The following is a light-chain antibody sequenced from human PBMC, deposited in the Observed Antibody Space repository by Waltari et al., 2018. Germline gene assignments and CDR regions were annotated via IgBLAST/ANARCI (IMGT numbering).Light chain of an antibody. Sequence: QSALTQPPSPSGSPGQSVTLSCPGTNSDVGTSNYVSWFQQHPGRAPKLLIYEVNKRPSGVPDRFSGSKSDNRASLTVSGLQADDEAVYHCSSYAGSNTLVFGGGTKLTVL. V-gene: IGLV2-8*01. CDR1: NSDVGTSNY. J-gene: IGLJ2*01. CDR2: EVN. CDR3: SSYAGSNTLV.